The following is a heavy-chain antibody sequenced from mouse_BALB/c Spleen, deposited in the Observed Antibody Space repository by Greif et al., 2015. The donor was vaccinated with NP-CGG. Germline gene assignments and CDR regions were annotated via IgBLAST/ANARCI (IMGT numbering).Heavy chain of an antibody. V-gene: IGHV3-6*02. J-gene: IGHJ1*01. CDR1: GYSITSGYY. CDR2: ISYGGSN. Sequence: EVQLQESGPGLVKPSQSLSLTCSVTGYSITSGYYWNWIRQFPGNKLEWMGYISYGGSNNYNPSLKNRISITRDTSKNQFFLKLNSVTTEDTATYYCAREWYDYGPHVWGAGTTVTVSS. D-gene: IGHD2-4*01. CDR3: AREWYDYGPHV.